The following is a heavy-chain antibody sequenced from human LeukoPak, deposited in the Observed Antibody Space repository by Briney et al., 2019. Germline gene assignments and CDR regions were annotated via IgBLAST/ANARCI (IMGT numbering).Heavy chain of an antibody. CDR2: IYYSGST. CDR1: GGSISRYY. Sequence: SQTLSLTCTVSGGSISRYYWSWIRQPPGKGLEWIGYIYYSGSTNYNPSLKSRVTISLDTSENQFSLKLSSVTAADTAVYYCATIMYSSTWYYFDYWGQGTLVTVSS. D-gene: IGHD6-13*01. V-gene: IGHV4-59*01. J-gene: IGHJ4*02. CDR3: ATIMYSSTWYYFDY.